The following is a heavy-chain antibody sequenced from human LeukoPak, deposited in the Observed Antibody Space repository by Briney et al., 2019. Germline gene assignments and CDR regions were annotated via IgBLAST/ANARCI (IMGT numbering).Heavy chain of an antibody. CDR1: GFTFSSYA. V-gene: IGHV3-30-3*01. Sequence: HPGGSLRLSCAASGFTFSSYAMYWVRQAPGKGLEWVAVISYDGSNKYYADSVKGRFTISRDNSKNTLYLQMNSLRAEDTAVYYCARDGHDSSGLFDYWGQGTLVTVSS. J-gene: IGHJ4*02. D-gene: IGHD3-22*01. CDR3: ARDGHDSSGLFDY. CDR2: ISYDGSNK.